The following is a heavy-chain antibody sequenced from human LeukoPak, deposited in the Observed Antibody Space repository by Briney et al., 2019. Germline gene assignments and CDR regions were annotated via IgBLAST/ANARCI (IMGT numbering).Heavy chain of an antibody. CDR2: IYYSGST. CDR1: GGSISSGGSY. D-gene: IGHD5-12*01. V-gene: IGHV4-31*03. CDR3: ARGGVATLFDY. J-gene: IGHJ4*02. Sequence: PSQTLSLTCTVSGGSISSGGSYWSWIRQHPGTGLEWIGYIYYSGSTYYNPSLKSRVTISVDTSKNQFSLKLSSVTAADTAVYYCARGGVATLFDYWGQGTLVTVSS.